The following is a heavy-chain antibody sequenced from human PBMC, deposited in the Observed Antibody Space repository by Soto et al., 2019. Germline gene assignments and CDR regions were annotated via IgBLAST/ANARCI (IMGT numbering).Heavy chain of an antibody. CDR3: AKDLLGRGSGSYVSDY. J-gene: IGHJ4*02. CDR2: ISGSGGST. D-gene: IGHD3-10*01. CDR1: GFTFSSYA. Sequence: EVQLLESGGGLVQPGGSLRLSCAASGFTFSSYAMSWVRQAPGKGLEWVSAISGSGGSTYYADSVKGRFTISRDNSKNTLYLQMNSLRAEDTAVYYCAKDLLGRGSGSYVSDYWGQGTLVTVSS. V-gene: IGHV3-23*01.